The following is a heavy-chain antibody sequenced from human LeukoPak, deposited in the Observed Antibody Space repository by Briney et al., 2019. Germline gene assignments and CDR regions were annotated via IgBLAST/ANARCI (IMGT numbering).Heavy chain of an antibody. V-gene: IGHV3-48*03. CDR2: ISSSGSTI. CDR3: ARGARRYCSSTSCRPPFDY. J-gene: IGHJ4*02. Sequence: PGGSLRLSCAASGFTLSSYEMNWVRQAPGKGLERVSYISSSGSTIYYADSVKGRFTISRDNAKNSLYLQMNSLRAEDTAVYYCARGARRYCSSTSCRPPFDYWGQGTLVTVSS. D-gene: IGHD2-2*01. CDR1: GFTLSSYE.